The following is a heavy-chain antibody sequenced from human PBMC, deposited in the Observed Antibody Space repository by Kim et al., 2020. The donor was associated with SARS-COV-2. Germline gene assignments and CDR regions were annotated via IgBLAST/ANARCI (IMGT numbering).Heavy chain of an antibody. D-gene: IGHD5-12*01. CDR3: AKAGDGYNYGREDY. CDR1: GFTFSNYA. CDR2: ISGSGARA. J-gene: IGHJ4*02. V-gene: IGHV3-23*01. Sequence: GGSLRLSCAASGFTFSNYALTWVRQAPGKGLEWISGISGSGARADYADSVKGRFTISRDNPKNTLFLQMNSLRADDTGVYYCAKAGDGYNYGREDYWGQGTLVTVSS.